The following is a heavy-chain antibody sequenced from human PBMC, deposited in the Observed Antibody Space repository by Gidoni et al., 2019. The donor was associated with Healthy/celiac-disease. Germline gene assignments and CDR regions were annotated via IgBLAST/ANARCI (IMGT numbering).Heavy chain of an antibody. CDR1: GFTFSSYG. Sequence: QVQLVESGGGVVQPGRSLRRSCAASGFTFSSYGMHWVRQAPGKGLEWVAVISYVGSNKYYADSVKGRFTISRDNSKNTLYLQMNSLRAEDTAVYYCAKDFSVGDGYNWGPYYYGMDVWGQGTTVTVSS. CDR2: ISYVGSNK. D-gene: IGHD5-12*01. CDR3: AKDFSVGDGYNWGPYYYGMDV. V-gene: IGHV3-30*18. J-gene: IGHJ6*02.